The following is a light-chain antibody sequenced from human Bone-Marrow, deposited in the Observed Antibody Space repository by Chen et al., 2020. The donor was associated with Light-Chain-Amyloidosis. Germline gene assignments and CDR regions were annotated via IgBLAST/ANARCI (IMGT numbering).Light chain of an antibody. CDR2: DDS. V-gene: IGLV3-21*02. CDR1: KIASRA. CDR3: QVWDGASNTYV. J-gene: IGLJ1*01. Sequence: SYVLTQSPSVSVAPGETAQITFGGDKIASRAVHWYQQMSGQAPVLVVYDDSDRPSGIPGRFSGSNSGNTTTLTITRVEVGDEADYYCQVWDGASNTYVFGTGTTVTVL.